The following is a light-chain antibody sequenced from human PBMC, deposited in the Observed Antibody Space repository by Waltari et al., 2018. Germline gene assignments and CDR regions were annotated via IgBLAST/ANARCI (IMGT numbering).Light chain of an antibody. Sequence: QSALTQPASVSGSPGQSITISCTGTSSDIGRYNTVSWYQQYPGKAPQIILYEVRNRPSGVSTRFSGSTSGNTAALTSSALQADDEAYFYCSSYTGDNILLFGGGTKVTVL. CDR3: SSYTGDNILL. CDR1: SSDIGRYNT. CDR2: EVR. V-gene: IGLV2-14*01. J-gene: IGLJ3*02.